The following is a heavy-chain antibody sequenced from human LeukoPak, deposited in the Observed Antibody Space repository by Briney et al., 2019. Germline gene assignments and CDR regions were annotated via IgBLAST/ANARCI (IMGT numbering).Heavy chain of an antibody. V-gene: IGHV1-18*01. J-gene: IGHJ6*03. Sequence: ASVKVSCKASGGTFSNYAITWVRQAPGQGLEWMGWISAYNGNTNYAQKFQGRVTMTTDTSTSTAYMELRSLRSDDTAVYYCARAVGGSYMDVWGKGTTVTVSS. CDR3: ARAVGGSYMDV. CDR2: ISAYNGNT. CDR1: GGTFSNYA. D-gene: IGHD4-23*01.